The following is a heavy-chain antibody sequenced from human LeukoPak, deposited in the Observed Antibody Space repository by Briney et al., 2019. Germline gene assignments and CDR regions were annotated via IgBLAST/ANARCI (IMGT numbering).Heavy chain of an antibody. CDR3: ARVGDCSGGSCYGIWFDP. Sequence: NPSETLSLTCTVSGGSISSYYWSWIRQPPGKGLEWIGYIYYSGSTNYNPSLKSRVTISVDTSKNQFSLKLSSVTAADTAVYYCARVGDCSGGSCYGIWFDPWGQGTLVAVSS. J-gene: IGHJ5*02. CDR1: GGSISSYY. D-gene: IGHD2-15*01. CDR2: IYYSGST. V-gene: IGHV4-59*01.